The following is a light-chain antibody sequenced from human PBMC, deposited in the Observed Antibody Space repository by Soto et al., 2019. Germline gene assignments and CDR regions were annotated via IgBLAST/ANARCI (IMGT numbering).Light chain of an antibody. CDR2: DAS. Sequence: DIQMTQAPSSLSASVGYRVTITCQASQDINNYLNWYQQKSGKAPKLLIYDASDLETGVPSRFSGSGSGTDFTFTISSLQPEDIATYYCQQYDNLPLTFGGGTKLDIK. CDR1: QDINNY. J-gene: IGKJ4*01. V-gene: IGKV1-33*01. CDR3: QQYDNLPLT.